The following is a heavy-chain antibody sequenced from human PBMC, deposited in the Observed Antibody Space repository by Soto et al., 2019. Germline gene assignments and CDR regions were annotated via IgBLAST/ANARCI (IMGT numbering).Heavy chain of an antibody. J-gene: IGHJ5*02. D-gene: IGHD2-15*01. V-gene: IGHV1-18*01. CDR2: INTYNGNT. Sequence: QVQLVQSGGEVRKPGASVKVSCKASGYTFRNYGINWVRQAPGQGLEWMAWINTYNGNTDYAQKFQDRVTLTTDTSTSTAYAALSRLRSGGTAAYDCAMYPRNQVEVAWCQRTGVMISS. CDR1: GYTFRNYG. CDR3: AMYPRNQVEVA.